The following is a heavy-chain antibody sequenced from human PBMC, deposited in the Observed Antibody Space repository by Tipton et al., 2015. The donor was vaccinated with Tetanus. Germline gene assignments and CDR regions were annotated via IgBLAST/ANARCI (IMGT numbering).Heavy chain of an antibody. J-gene: IGHJ4*02. CDR1: GFTFNRYR. D-gene: IGHD3-16*01. V-gene: IGHV3-48*04. CDR2: ISSAGSPI. Sequence: SLRLSCAASGFTFNRYRMNWVRQPPGKGLEWISYISSAGSPIYFADSVEGRFTISRDNAKNLLYLQMNSLRAEDTAVYYCATSGGAGYWGQGTLVTVSS. CDR3: ATSGGAGY.